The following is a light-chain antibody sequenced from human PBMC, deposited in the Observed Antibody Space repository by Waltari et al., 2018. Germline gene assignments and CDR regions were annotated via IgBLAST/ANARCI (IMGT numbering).Light chain of an antibody. J-gene: IGLJ2*01. CDR2: QDN. V-gene: IGLV3-1*01. CDR3: QAWDTTTAV. Sequence: SFELSQPPSVSVSPGQTATITCSGSNLGGKSVCWYLQRPGQSPVLVLYQDNKRPSGIPERFSGSNSGNTATLTVSGTQAVDEADYYCQAWDTTTAVFGGGTKLTVL. CDR1: NLGGKS.